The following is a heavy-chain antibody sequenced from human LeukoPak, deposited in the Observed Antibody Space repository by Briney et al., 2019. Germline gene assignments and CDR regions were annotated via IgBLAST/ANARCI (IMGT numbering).Heavy chain of an antibody. J-gene: IGHJ3*02. CDR3: ARGLNDYGDYERAFDI. D-gene: IGHD4-17*01. V-gene: IGHV3-20*04. Sequence: GGSLRLSCAASGFTFDDLGMSWVRQAPGKGLEWVSGIKWNGGSTGYADSVKGRFTISRDNAKNSLYLQMNSLRAEDTALYYCARGLNDYGDYERAFDIWGQGTMVTVSS. CDR2: IKWNGGST. CDR1: GFTFDDLG.